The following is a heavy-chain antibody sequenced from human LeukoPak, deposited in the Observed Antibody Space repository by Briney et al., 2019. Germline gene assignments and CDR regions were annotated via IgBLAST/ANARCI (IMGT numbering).Heavy chain of an antibody. CDR1: GYTFTGCY. CDR2: INPNSGGT. CDR3: ARGAGDSMIVVVIYDWFDP. D-gene: IGHD3-22*01. J-gene: IGHJ5*02. Sequence: ASVKVSCKASGYTFTGCYMHWVRQAPGQGLEWMGWINPNSGGTNYAQKFQGRVTMTRDTSISTAYMERSRLRSDDTAVYYCARGAGDSMIVVVIYDWFDPWGQGTLVTVSS. V-gene: IGHV1-2*02.